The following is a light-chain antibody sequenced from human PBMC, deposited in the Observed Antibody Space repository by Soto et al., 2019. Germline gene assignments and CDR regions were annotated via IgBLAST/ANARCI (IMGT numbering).Light chain of an antibody. CDR1: QTLSNS. J-gene: IGKJ4*01. CDR3: QQYDNWPPLT. CDR2: GAS. V-gene: IGKV3-15*01. Sequence: EIALTQSPGTLSLSPGERATLSCRASQTLSNSFIAWYQHKPGQAPRLLIYGASTRATGIPARFSGSGSGTEFTLTISSLQSEDFAVYYCQQYDNWPPLTFGGGTKVDIK.